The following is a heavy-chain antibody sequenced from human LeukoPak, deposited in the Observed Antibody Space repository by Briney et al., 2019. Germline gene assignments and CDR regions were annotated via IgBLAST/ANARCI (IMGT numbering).Heavy chain of an antibody. D-gene: IGHD3-10*01. CDR3: ARERLPRGGDYWYFDI. Sequence: SVKLSCKASGGTLNTNGITSVRHCPGAGLEGLGGIIPALRTPNFAPKFQGRVTMTTDQSTTTVYMELTSLRSEDTAMYFCARERLPRGGDYWYFDIWGRGTLVTVSS. V-gene: IGHV1-69*05. J-gene: IGHJ2*01. CDR2: IIPALRTP. CDR1: GGTLNTNG.